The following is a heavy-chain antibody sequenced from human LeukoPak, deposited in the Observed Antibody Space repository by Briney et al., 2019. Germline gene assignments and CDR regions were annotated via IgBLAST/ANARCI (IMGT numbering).Heavy chain of an antibody. V-gene: IGHV4-30-4*08. Sequence: PSQTLSLTCTVSGGSISSGDYYWSWIRQPPGKGLEWIGHTHYSGITYYSPSLKSRLTISVDTSKNQFSLKLSSVTAADTAVYHCARARAYSSGWYYFDYWGQGTLVTVSS. CDR1: GGSISSGDYY. CDR2: THYSGIT. D-gene: IGHD6-25*01. J-gene: IGHJ4*02. CDR3: ARARAYSSGWYYFDY.